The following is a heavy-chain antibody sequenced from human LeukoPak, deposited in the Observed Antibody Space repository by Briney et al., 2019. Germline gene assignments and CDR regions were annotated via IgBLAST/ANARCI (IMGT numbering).Heavy chain of an antibody. CDR2: IRYDGSNK. D-gene: IGHD3-10*01. CDR1: GFTFSSYG. Sequence: PGGSLRLSCAASGFTFSSYGMHWVRQAPGKGLEWVAFIRYDGSNKYYADSVKGRFTISRDNSKNTLYLQMNSLRAEDTAVYYCARGHYGSGSYYSPDYYFDYWGQGTLVTVSS. J-gene: IGHJ4*02. CDR3: ARGHYGSGSYYSPDYYFDY. V-gene: IGHV3-30*02.